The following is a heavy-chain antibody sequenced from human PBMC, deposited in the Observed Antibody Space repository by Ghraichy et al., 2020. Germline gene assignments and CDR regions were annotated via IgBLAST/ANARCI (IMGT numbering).Heavy chain of an antibody. V-gene: IGHV3-23*01. D-gene: IGHD3-10*01. CDR2: ISGGGST. CDR3: LKHRDYNSYSPHDY. CDR1: GFTFTSYA. Sequence: GGSLRLSCAASGFTFTSYAMSWVRQAPRKGLEWVSTISGGGSTYYADSVKGRFTNSRDNSKNTLFLQMNSLRAEDTAVYYCLKHRDYNSYSPHDYWAQGTLVTVSS. J-gene: IGHJ4*02.